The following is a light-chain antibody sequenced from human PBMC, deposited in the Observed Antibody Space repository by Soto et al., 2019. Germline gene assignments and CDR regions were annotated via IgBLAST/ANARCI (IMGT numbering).Light chain of an antibody. CDR1: QSVLYSSNNQNY. J-gene: IGKJ1*01. V-gene: IGKV4-1*01. CDR3: QQHYSTPLT. CDR2: WAS. Sequence: DIVMTQSPDSLAVSLGERATINCKSSQSVLYSSNNQNYLAWYQQKPGQPPKLLIYWASIRESGVPDRFSGSGSGTDFTLTISSLQAEDVAVYYYQQHYSTPLTFGQGTKVEIK.